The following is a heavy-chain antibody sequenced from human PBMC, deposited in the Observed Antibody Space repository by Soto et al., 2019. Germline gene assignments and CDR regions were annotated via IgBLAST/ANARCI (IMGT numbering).Heavy chain of an antibody. CDR3: AKESGIAVAGGMDV. D-gene: IGHD6-19*01. V-gene: IGHV3-30*18. J-gene: IGHJ6*02. Sequence: QVQLVESGGGVVQPGRSLRLSCAASGFTFSSYGMHWVRRAPGKGLEWVAVISYDGSNKYYADSVKGRFTISRDNSKNTLYLQMNSLRAEDTAVYYCAKESGIAVAGGMDVWGQGTTVTVSS. CDR2: ISYDGSNK. CDR1: GFTFSSYG.